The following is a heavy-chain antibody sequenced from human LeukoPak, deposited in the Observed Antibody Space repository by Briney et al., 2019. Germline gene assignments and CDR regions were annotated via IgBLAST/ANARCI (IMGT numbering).Heavy chain of an antibody. CDR3: AKDRRLASFDY. Sequence: GGSLRLSCAASGFTVSSNYMSWVRQAPGKGLEWVSVIYSGGSTYYADSVKGRFTISRDNSKNTLYLQMNSLRAGDTAIYYCAKDRRLASFDYGGQGTLVTVSS. J-gene: IGHJ4*02. CDR2: IYSGGST. D-gene: IGHD6-25*01. V-gene: IGHV3-53*01. CDR1: GFTVSSNY.